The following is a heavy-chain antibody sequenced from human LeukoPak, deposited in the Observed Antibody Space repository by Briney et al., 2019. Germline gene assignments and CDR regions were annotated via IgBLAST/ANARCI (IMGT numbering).Heavy chain of an antibody. CDR3: ARHYGP. Sequence: PGGSLRLSCAASGFTFSSSAMSWVRQAPGKGLEWIGSIYDSGSTYYNPSLKSRVTISVDTSKNQFSLKLNSVTAADTAVYYCARHYGPWGQGTLVTVSS. D-gene: IGHD3-10*01. CDR1: GFTFSSSA. V-gene: IGHV4-39*01. J-gene: IGHJ5*02. CDR2: IYDSGST.